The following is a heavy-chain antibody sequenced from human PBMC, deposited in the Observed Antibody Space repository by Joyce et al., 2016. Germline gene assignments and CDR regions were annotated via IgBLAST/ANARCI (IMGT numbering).Heavy chain of an antibody. V-gene: IGHV4-61*02. CDR3: AREAVYKTYYYGMDV. Sequence: QVQLQESRPGLVKPSQTLSLICTVSGGSINNNNDYWSWVRQPAGKGLEWIGHIHSSGSTTYTPTRKSRVTISTDTRKRQSALKETPVTAADTAVYYCAREAVYKTYYYGMDVWGQGTTVTVSS. J-gene: IGHJ6*01. D-gene: IGHD1-14*01. CDR2: IHSSGST. CDR1: GGSINNNNDY.